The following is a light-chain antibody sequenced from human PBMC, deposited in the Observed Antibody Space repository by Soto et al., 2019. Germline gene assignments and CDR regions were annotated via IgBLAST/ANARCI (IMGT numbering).Light chain of an antibody. V-gene: IGKV1-39*01. CDR2: DAS. Sequence: DLQMTQSPSSLSASVGDRVTITCRASQTISTYLNWYQQKPGKAPRLLIYDASSLLSGVPSRFSGRGSWTDFTLTIASLQPEDFSTYYCQQSDSTPYTFGQGTKVEI. CDR1: QTISTY. CDR3: QQSDSTPYT. J-gene: IGKJ2*01.